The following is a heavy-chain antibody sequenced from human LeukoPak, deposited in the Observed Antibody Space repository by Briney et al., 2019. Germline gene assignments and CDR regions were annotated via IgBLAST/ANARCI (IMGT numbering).Heavy chain of an antibody. Sequence: GGSLRLSCAASGFPFSSCHMNWVRQAPGKGLEWVSYISSSSTSIYYADSVKGRFTISRDNAKNSLYLQMNSLRAEDTAVYYCAREFSEGYCSGGSCYSHYYGMDVWGQGTTVTVSS. D-gene: IGHD2-15*01. CDR3: AREFSEGYCSGGSCYSHYYGMDV. J-gene: IGHJ6*02. V-gene: IGHV3-21*05. CDR2: ISSSSTSI. CDR1: GFPFSSCH.